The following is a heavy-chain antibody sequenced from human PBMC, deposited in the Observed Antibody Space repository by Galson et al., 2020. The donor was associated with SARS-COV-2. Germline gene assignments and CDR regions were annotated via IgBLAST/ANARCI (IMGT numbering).Heavy chain of an antibody. J-gene: IGHJ4*02. D-gene: IGHD1-26*01. Sequence: GESLKISCAASGFTFSTYTMHWVRQAPGKGLEWVALISFVGNDKNYADSVKGRFTISRDNSKNTLYLQMNSLRTEDMAVYYCAREGLVRDFDYWGQGTLVTVSS. V-gene: IGHV3-30-3*01. CDR2: ISFVGNDK. CDR1: GFTFSTYT. CDR3: AREGLVRDFDY.